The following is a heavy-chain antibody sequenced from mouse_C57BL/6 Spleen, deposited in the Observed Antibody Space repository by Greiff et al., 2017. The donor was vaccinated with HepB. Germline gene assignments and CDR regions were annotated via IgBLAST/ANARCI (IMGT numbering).Heavy chain of an antibody. Sequence: QVQLQQPGAELVMPGASVKLSCKASGYTFPSYLMPWVMPRPGQGLEWIGEIDPSDSYTNYNQKFKGKSTLTVDKSSSTAYRQLSSLTSEDSAVYYCARGGLYGSSYGYFDVWGTGTTVTVSS. V-gene: IGHV1-69*01. J-gene: IGHJ1*03. CDR3: ARGGLYGSSYGYFDV. CDR2: IDPSDSYT. CDR1: GYTFPSYL. D-gene: IGHD1-1*01.